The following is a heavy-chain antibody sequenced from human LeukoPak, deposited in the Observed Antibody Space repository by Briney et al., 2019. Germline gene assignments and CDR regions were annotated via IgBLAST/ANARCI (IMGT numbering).Heavy chain of an antibody. D-gene: IGHD6-19*01. J-gene: IGHJ3*02. CDR1: GRTFSSYA. V-gene: IGHV1-69*13. CDR2: INPIFGTA. CDR3: AREAEYSSGGDAFDI. Sequence: GASVKVSCKASGRTFSSYAISWVRQAPGQGLEWMGGINPIFGTANYAQKLQGRVTITADESTSTAYMELSSLRSEDTAVYYCAREAEYSSGGDAFDIWGQGTMVTVSS.